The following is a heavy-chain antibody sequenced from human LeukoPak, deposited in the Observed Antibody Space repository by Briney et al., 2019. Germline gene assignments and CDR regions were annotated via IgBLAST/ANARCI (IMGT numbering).Heavy chain of an antibody. CDR1: GFTFSDYY. D-gene: IGHD5/OR15-5a*01. V-gene: IGHV3-11*04. CDR3: ARVGREEQCLPGHDY. CDR2: ISSGGSGI. Sequence: PGGSLRLSCAASGFTFSDYYMSWIRQAPGKGLEWLSYISSGGSGIYYADSVKGRFTISRDNAKNSLYLQMNSLRGEDTAVYYCARVGREEQCLPGHDYWGQGTLVTVSS. J-gene: IGHJ4*02.